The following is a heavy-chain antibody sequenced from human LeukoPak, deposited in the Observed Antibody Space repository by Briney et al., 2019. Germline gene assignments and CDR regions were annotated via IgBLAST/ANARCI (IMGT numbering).Heavy chain of an antibody. CDR1: GFTFSSYG. Sequence: PGRSLRLSCAASGFTFSSYGMHWVRQAPGKGLEWVAVIWYDGSNKYYADSVKGRFTISRDNSKNTLYLQMNSLRAEDTAVYYCARSLSGYSSSWPSFDPWGQGTLVTVSS. CDR3: ARSLSGYSSSWPSFDP. CDR2: IWYDGSNK. J-gene: IGHJ5*02. V-gene: IGHV3-33*08. D-gene: IGHD6-13*01.